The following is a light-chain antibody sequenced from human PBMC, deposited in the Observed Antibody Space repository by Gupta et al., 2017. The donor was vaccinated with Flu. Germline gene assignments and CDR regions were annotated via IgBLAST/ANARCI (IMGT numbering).Light chain of an antibody. Sequence: QPALPQPPSAPGSPDPAVTSSCTGTSSDVGGLNSVSWDQHHPGKAPILIIFEVNKRPAGVPDRFSGSKSGNTASLTISGLQGEDEADYYCDSYAASNKCVFGGGTKVTVL. CDR3: DSYAASNKCV. CDR1: SSDVGGLNS. J-gene: IGLJ2*01. V-gene: IGLV2-8*01. CDR2: EVN.